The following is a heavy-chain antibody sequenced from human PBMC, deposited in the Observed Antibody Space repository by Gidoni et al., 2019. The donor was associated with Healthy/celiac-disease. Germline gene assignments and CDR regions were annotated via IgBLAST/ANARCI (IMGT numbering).Heavy chain of an antibody. Sequence: QLQLQESGPGLCKPSETLSLTCTVPGGSISRSSYYWGWIRQPPGKGLEWIGSIYYSGSTYYNPSLKSRVTISVDTSKNQFSLKLSSVTAADTAVYYCARRGGYSYGYEYYFDYWGQGTLVTVSS. D-gene: IGHD5-18*01. CDR2: IYYSGST. CDR3: ARRGGYSYGYEYYFDY. V-gene: IGHV4-39*01. J-gene: IGHJ4*02. CDR1: GGSISRSSYY.